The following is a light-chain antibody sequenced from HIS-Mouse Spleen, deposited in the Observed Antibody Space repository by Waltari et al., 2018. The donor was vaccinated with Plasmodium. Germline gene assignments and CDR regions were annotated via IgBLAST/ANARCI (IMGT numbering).Light chain of an antibody. CDR2: EDS. CDR3: YSTDSSGNHRV. J-gene: IGLJ3*02. Sequence: SYELTQPPPVSVSPGQTARITCPGGALPKKYAYWYKQKSGQAHGLVIYEDSKRPSGIPERFSGSSSGTMATLTISGAQVEDEADYYCYSTDSSGNHRVFGGGTKLTVL. CDR1: ALPKKY. V-gene: IGLV3-10*01.